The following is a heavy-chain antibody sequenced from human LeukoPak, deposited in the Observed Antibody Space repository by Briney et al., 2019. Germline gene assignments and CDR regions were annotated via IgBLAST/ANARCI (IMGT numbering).Heavy chain of an antibody. J-gene: IGHJ3*02. Sequence: GGSLRLSCAASGFTFDDHAMHWVRQAPGKGLEWVSGISWNSGSIGYADSVKGRFTISRDNAKNSLYLQMNSLRAEDTALYYCAKERNRYSSGWTDDAFDIWGQGTMVTVSS. CDR1: GFTFDDHA. D-gene: IGHD6-19*01. CDR3: AKERNRYSSGWTDDAFDI. CDR2: ISWNSGSI. V-gene: IGHV3-9*01.